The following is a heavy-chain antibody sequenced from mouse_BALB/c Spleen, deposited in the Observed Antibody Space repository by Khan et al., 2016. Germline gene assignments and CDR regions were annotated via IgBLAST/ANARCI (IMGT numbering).Heavy chain of an antibody. CDR3: GRSGGNYYFDY. CDR1: GYTFTSYW. V-gene: IGHV1-87*01. CDR2: IYPGDDDN. Sequence: QVRLQQSGAELARPGASVKLSCKASGYTFTSYWMQWVKQRPGQGLEWIGAIYPGDDDNRNTQKFLGKATLTADKSSSTAYMQRSSLAAEDSAVYYCGRSGGNYYFDYWGQGTTLTVSS. J-gene: IGHJ2*01. D-gene: IGHD2-1*01.